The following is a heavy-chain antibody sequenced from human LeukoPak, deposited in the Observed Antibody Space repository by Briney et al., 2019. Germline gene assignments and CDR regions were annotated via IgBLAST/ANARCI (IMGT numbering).Heavy chain of an antibody. CDR1: GGSISSSSYY. V-gene: IGHV4-39*07. D-gene: IGHD2-15*01. J-gene: IGHJ1*01. CDR3: ARVLGYCSGGGCSEYFQH. Sequence: SETLSLTCTVSGGSISSSSYYWGWIRQPPGKGLEWIGSIYYSGSTNYNPSLRSRVTISVDTSKNQFSLKLSSVTAADTAVYYCARVLGYCSGGGCSEYFQHWGQGTLVTVSS. CDR2: IYYSGST.